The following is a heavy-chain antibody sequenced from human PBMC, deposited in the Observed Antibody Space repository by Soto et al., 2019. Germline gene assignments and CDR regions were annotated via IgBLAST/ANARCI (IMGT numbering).Heavy chain of an antibody. CDR1: GGTFRNYA. J-gene: IGHJ5*02. CDR2: FIPIFGTT. D-gene: IGHD5-12*01. Sequence: QVQLVQSGAEVKKPGSSVKVSCKASGGTFRNYAITWVRQAPGQGLEWLGRFIPIFGTTDYAQKFQGRVTMTADESTTTAYMELSSLRSDETAVYYCAKDGGRDGYFGNWFDPWGQGTLVTVSS. CDR3: AKDGGRDGYFGNWFDP. V-gene: IGHV1-69*15.